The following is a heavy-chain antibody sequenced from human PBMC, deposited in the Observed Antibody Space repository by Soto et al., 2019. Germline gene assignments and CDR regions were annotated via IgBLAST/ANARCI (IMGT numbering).Heavy chain of an antibody. CDR2: IHHSGST. CDR3: ARDKITGLFDY. CDR1: GGAFSGYY. Sequence: QVQLQQWGAGLLKPSETLSLTCAVYGGAFSGYYWTWIRQPPGPGLEWIGEIHHSGSTNYNPSLKSRVTISVDTSKNQFSLKLTSVTAADTAVYYCARDKITGLFDYWGQGTLVTVSS. D-gene: IGHD2-8*02. V-gene: IGHV4-34*01. J-gene: IGHJ4*02.